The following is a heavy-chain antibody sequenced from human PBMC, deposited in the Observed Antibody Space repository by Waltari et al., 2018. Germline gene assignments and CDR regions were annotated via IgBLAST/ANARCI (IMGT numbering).Heavy chain of an antibody. Sequence: EVQLVETGGGLIQPGGSLRLSCAAAGFTVTSNYMSWVRQAPGKGLEWVSLIYGGGGGSTDYADSVKGRFIISRDNSKNTVYLQMNSLRGDDTAVYYCTRSGSYWYFDLWGRGTLVTVSS. CDR2: IYGGGGGST. CDR3: TRSGSYWYFDL. V-gene: IGHV3-53*02. J-gene: IGHJ2*01. D-gene: IGHD1-26*01. CDR1: GFTVTSNY.